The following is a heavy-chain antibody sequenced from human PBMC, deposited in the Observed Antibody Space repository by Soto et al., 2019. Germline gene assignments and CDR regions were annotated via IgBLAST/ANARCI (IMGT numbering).Heavy chain of an antibody. CDR2: ISSTTNYI. J-gene: IGHJ4*02. CDR3: ARESEDLTSNFDY. CDR1: GFTFSRYS. V-gene: IGHV3-21*01. Sequence: LRLSCAASGFTFSRYSMNWVRQAPGKGLEWVSSISSTTNYIYYADSMKGRFAVSRDNAKNSVYLDMNSLSAEDTAVYYCARESEDLTSNFDYWGQGTLVTVSS.